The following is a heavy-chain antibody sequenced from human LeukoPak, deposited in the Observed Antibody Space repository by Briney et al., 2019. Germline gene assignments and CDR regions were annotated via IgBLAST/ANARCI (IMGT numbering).Heavy chain of an antibody. CDR1: GGSVTRYY. J-gene: IGHJ5*02. Sequence: PSETLSLTCTVSGGSVTRYYWSWIRQPPGKGLEWIGYIYYSGGTDYNPSLKSRVTMSVDASKNQFSLKLSSVTAADTAVYYCARDLSGWYNCFDPWGQGTLVTVSS. D-gene: IGHD6-19*01. CDR3: ARDLSGWYNCFDP. V-gene: IGHV4-59*02. CDR2: IYYSGGT.